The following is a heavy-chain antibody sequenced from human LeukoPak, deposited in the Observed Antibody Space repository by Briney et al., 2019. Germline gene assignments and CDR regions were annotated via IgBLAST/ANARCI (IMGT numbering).Heavy chain of an antibody. V-gene: IGHV4-61*01. CDR1: GGSISSSNW. Sequence: SSETLSLTCAVSGGSISSSNWWSWIRQPPGKGLEWIGYIYYSGSTNYNPSLKSRVTISVDTSKNQFSLKLSSVTAADTAVYYCARGSGSSGWYGGGGYYYYGMDVWGQGTTVTVSS. D-gene: IGHD6-19*01. CDR2: IYYSGST. J-gene: IGHJ6*02. CDR3: ARGSGSSGWYGGGGYYYYGMDV.